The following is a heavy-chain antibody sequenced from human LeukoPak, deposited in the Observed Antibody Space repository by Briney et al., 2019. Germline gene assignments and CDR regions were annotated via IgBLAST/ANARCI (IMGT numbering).Heavy chain of an antibody. J-gene: IGHJ4*02. D-gene: IGHD3-10*01. CDR1: GFTVSSNY. CDR2: IYSGGRT. CDR3: ARLYGSGSLHFDY. V-gene: IGHV3-53*01. Sequence: PGGSLRLSCAASGFTVSSNYMSWVRQAPGKGLEWVSVIYSGGRTYYADSVKGRFTISRDNSKNTLYLQMNCLRAEDTAVYYCARLYGSGSLHFDYWGRGTLVTVSS.